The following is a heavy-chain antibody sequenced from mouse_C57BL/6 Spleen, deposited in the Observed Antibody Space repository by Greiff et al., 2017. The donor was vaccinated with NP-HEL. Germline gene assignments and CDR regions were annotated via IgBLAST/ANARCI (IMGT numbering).Heavy chain of an antibody. Sequence: EVQVVESGGGLVKPGGSLKLSCAASGFTFSSYAMSWVRQTPEKRLEWVATISDGGSYTYYPDNVKGRFTISRDNAKNNLYLQMSHLKSEDTAMYCCARDRDYGSSGAMDYWGQGTSVTVSS. CDR3: ARDRDYGSSGAMDY. CDR2: ISDGGSYT. J-gene: IGHJ4*01. D-gene: IGHD1-1*01. CDR1: GFTFSSYA. V-gene: IGHV5-4*01.